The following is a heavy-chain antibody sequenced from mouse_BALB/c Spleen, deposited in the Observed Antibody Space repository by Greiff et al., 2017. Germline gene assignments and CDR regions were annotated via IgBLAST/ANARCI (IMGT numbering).Heavy chain of an antibody. CDR2: ISSGSSTI. J-gene: IGHJ1*01. CDR3: ARNYYGNYLYFDV. CDR1: GFTFSSFG. Sequence: EVNVVESGGGLVQPGGSRKLSCAASGFTFSSFGMHWVRQAPEKGLEWVAYISSGSSTIYYADTVKGRFTISRDNPKNTLFLQMTSLRSEDTAMYYCARNYYGNYLYFDVWGAGTTVTVSS. V-gene: IGHV5-17*02. D-gene: IGHD2-1*01.